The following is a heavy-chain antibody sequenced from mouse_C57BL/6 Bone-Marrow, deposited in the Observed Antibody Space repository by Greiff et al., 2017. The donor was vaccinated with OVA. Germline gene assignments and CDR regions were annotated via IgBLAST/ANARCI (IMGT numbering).Heavy chain of an antibody. Sequence: EVQLQQSGPVLVKPGASVKMSCKASGYTFTDYYMNWVKQSHGKSLEWIGVINPYNGGTSYNQKFKGKATLTVDKSSSTAYMELNSLTSEDSAVYYCARENCDGYYFRFAYWGQGTQVTVSA. J-gene: IGHJ3*01. CDR3: ARENCDGYYFRFAY. CDR2: INPYNGGT. CDR1: GYTFTDYY. V-gene: IGHV1-19*01. D-gene: IGHD2-3*01.